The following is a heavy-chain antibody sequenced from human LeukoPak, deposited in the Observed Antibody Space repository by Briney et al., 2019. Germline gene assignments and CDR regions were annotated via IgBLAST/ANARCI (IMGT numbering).Heavy chain of an antibody. CDR2: ISGSGGST. CDR1: GFTFSSYV. V-gene: IGHV3-23*01. CDR3: AKVRYCSGGSCYYSLASTYYFDY. D-gene: IGHD2-15*01. Sequence: GGSLRLSCAASGFTFSSYVMSWVRQAPGKGLEWVSAISGSGGSTYYADSVKGRFTISRDNSKNTLYLQMNSLRAEDTAVHYCAKVRYCSGGSCYYSLASTYYFDYWGQGTLVTVSS. J-gene: IGHJ4*02.